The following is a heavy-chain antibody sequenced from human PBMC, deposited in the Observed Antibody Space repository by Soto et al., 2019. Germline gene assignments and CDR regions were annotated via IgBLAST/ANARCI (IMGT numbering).Heavy chain of an antibody. CDR3: ARDRDDIPEYMDV. D-gene: IGHD3-9*01. V-gene: IGHV1-18*01. Sequence: GTVKGSCRASGYTVTSYVINWVRQAPGQGLEWMGWISAYNGNTNYAQKLQGRVTMTTDTSTSTAYMELRSLRSDDTAVYYCARDRDDIPEYMDVWGKGTTVTVSS. CDR2: ISAYNGNT. CDR1: GYTVTSYV. J-gene: IGHJ6*03.